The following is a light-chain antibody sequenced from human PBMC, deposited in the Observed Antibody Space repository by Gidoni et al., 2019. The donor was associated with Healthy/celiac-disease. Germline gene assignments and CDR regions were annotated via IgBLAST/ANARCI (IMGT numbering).Light chain of an antibody. J-gene: IGKJ1*01. CDR2: DAS. V-gene: IGKV3-11*01. CDR3: QQRSNWWT. CDR1: QSVSSY. Sequence: IVLTQSPATLSFSPGERANLSRRASQSVSSYLAWYQQKPGQAPRLIIYDASNRATGIPARFSGSGSGTDFTLTISSQEPEDFAVYYCQQRSNWWTFGQGTKVEIK.